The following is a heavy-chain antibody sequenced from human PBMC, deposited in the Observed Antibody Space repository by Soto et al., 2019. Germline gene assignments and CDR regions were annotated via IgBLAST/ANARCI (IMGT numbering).Heavy chain of an antibody. Sequence: GGSLRLSCAASGFTFSSYSMNWVRQAPGKGLEWVSSISSSSSYIYYADSVKGRFTISRDNAKNSLYLQMNSLRAEDTAVYYCARAWDYCSSTSCYSYYYYYMDVWGKGTTVTVSS. D-gene: IGHD2-2*01. V-gene: IGHV3-21*01. CDR2: ISSSSSYI. CDR1: GFTFSSYS. CDR3: ARAWDYCSSTSCYSYYYYYMDV. J-gene: IGHJ6*03.